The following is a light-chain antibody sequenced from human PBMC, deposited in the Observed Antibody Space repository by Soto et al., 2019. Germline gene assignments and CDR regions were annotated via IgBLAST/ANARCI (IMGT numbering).Light chain of an antibody. CDR2: GTS. Sequence: EVVLTQSPATLSLSPGERATLSCRTSQGTSSSIAWFQQKPGQAPRLLIYGTSRRATGIPDRFSGSGSGTDFTLTISRLEPEDFAVYYCQQYGSSLTFGGGTKVDIK. J-gene: IGKJ4*01. CDR3: QQYGSSLT. CDR1: QGTSSS. V-gene: IGKV3-20*01.